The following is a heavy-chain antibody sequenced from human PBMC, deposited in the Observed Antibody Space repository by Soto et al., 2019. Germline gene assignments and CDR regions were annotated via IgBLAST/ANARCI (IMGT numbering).Heavy chain of an antibody. Sequence: SETLSLTCTVSGGSISSGDYYWSWIRQPPGKGLEWVGYIYYSGSTYYNPSLKSRVTISVDTSKNQFSLKLSSVTAADTAVYYCARALYDFWSGYPLGGMDVWGQGTTVTVSS. D-gene: IGHD3-3*01. V-gene: IGHV4-30-4*01. J-gene: IGHJ6*02. CDR2: IYYSGST. CDR3: ARALYDFWSGYPLGGMDV. CDR1: GGSISSGDYY.